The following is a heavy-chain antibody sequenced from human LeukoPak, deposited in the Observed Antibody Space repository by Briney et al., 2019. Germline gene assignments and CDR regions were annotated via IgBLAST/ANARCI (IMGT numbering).Heavy chain of an antibody. CDR2: IRYDGSNK. D-gene: IGHD6-6*01. CDR1: GFMFSSYG. J-gene: IGHJ4*02. Sequence: GGSLRLPCAASGFMFSSYGLHWVRQAPGKGLEWVAFIRYDGSNKYYADSVKGRFTISRDNSKKTLYLQMNSLRAEDTAVYYCARTLIEYSVSSCYFDYWGQGTLVTVSS. CDR3: ARTLIEYSVSSCYFDY. V-gene: IGHV3-30*02.